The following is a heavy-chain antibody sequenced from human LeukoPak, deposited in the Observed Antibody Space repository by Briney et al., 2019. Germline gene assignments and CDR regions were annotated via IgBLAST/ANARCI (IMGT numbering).Heavy chain of an antibody. J-gene: IGHJ4*02. V-gene: IGHV4-39*01. CDR3: ARKRSFDL. Sequence: SETLSLTCTVSGGSVSSTSYYWGWIRQPPGKGLEWIGSFYYSGSSYYNPSLKSRVTISVDTSKNQFSLKLSSVTAADTAVYYCARKRSFDLWGQGTLVTVSS. D-gene: IGHD3-9*01. CDR2: FYYSGSS. CDR1: GGSVSSTSYY.